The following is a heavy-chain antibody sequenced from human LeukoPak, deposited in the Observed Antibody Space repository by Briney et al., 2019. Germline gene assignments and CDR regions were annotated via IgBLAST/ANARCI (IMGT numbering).Heavy chain of an antibody. Sequence: PGGFLRLSCAASGFTVSYNYMAWVRQAPGKGLEWVSVLYSGDNTYYADSVKGRFTISRDNSKNTLDLQMNSLRAEDTAMYYCARDGDSAMSWRYWGQGTLVTVSS. CDR1: GFTVSYNY. D-gene: IGHD5-18*01. V-gene: IGHV3-53*01. CDR3: ARDGDSAMSWRY. J-gene: IGHJ4*02. CDR2: LYSGDNT.